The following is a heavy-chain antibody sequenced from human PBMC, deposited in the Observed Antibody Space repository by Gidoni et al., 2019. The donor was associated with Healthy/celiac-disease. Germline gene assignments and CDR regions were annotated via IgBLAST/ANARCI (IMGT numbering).Heavy chain of an antibody. D-gene: IGHD6-19*01. V-gene: IGHV4-39*01. J-gene: IGHJ3*02. CDR2: IYYSGST. CDR3: ARHARIAVAGYDAFDI. Sequence: QLQLQESGPGLVKPSETLSLTCTVSGGSLSSSSYYWGWIRQPPGKGLEWIGGIYYSGSTYYNPSLKSRVTIYVDTSKNQCSLKLSSVTAADTAVYYCARHARIAVAGYDAFDIWGQGTMVTVSS. CDR1: GGSLSSSSYY.